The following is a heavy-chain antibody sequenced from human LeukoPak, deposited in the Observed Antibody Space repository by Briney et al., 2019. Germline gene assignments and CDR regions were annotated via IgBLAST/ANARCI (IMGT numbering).Heavy chain of an antibody. Sequence: ASVKVSCKASGYTFTSYDINWVRQATGQGLEWMGWTNPNSGNTGYTQKFQGRVTMTRNTSISTAYMELSSLRSEDTAVYYCARAPFVGNNYYYYGMDVWGQGTTVTVSS. CDR2: TNPNSGNT. D-gene: IGHD3-3*02. V-gene: IGHV1-8*01. CDR3: ARAPFVGNNYYYYGMDV. CDR1: GYTFTSYD. J-gene: IGHJ6*02.